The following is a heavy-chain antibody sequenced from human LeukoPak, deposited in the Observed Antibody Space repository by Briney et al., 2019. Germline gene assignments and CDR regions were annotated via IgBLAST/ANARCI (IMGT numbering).Heavy chain of an antibody. CDR3: ARHPSGRGYCSSTSCYGGRLWVRYFQH. J-gene: IGHJ1*01. V-gene: IGHV3-7*03. CDR2: IKQDGSEK. D-gene: IGHD2-2*01. Sequence: GGSLRLSCAASGFTFSSYWMSWVRQAPGKGLEWVPNIKQDGSEKYYVDSVKGRFTISRDNAKNSLYLQMNSLRAEDTAVYYCARHPSGRGYCSSTSCYGGRLWVRYFQHWGQGTLVTVSS. CDR1: GFTFSSYW.